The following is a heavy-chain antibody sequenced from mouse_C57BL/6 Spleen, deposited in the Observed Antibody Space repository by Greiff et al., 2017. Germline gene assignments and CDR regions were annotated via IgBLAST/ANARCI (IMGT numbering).Heavy chain of an antibody. D-gene: IGHD1-1*01. V-gene: IGHV1-82*01. CDR3: ARGDYYGHAMDY. Sequence: QVQLQQSGPELVKPGASVKISCKASGYAFSSSWMNWVKQRPGTGLEWIGRIYPGDGDTNYNGKFKGKATLTADNSSITAYMQLSSLTSEYSAVYFCARGDYYGHAMDYWGQGTSVTVSS. CDR2: IYPGDGDT. J-gene: IGHJ4*01. CDR1: GYAFSSSW.